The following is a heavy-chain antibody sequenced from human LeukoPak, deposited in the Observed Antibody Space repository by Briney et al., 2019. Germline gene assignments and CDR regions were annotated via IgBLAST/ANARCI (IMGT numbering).Heavy chain of an antibody. Sequence: GGSLRLSCAASGFTFSSYAMSWVRQAPGKGLVWVSAISGSGGSTYYADSVKGRFTISRDNSKNTLYLQMNSLGAEDTAVYYCARDGGWEPNYFDYWGQGTLVTVSS. CDR3: ARDGGWEPNYFDY. V-gene: IGHV3-23*01. J-gene: IGHJ4*02. CDR1: GFTFSSYA. D-gene: IGHD1-26*01. CDR2: ISGSGGST.